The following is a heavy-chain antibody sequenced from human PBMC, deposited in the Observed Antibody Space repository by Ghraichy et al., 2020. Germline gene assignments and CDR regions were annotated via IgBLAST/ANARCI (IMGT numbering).Heavy chain of an antibody. J-gene: IGHJ4*02. D-gene: IGHD3-10*01. CDR3: ARKDFFNSGTYYIPFFDS. V-gene: IGHV3-48*02. CDR1: VFTFSTYT. CDR2: ISSSSGSI. Sequence: LSLTCATSVFTFSTYTMGWVRQAPGKGLEWVSSISSSSGSIFYADSVKGRFTISRDNAKNSLYLQMNSLRDEETAVYFCARKDFFNSGTYYIPFFDSWGQGTLVTVSS.